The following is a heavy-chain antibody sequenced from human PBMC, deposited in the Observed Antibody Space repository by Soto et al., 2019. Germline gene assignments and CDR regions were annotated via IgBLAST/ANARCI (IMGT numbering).Heavy chain of an antibody. V-gene: IGHV4-34*01. CDR2: INHSGST. D-gene: IGHD4-17*01. J-gene: IGHJ5*02. CDR3: ASRDFGGNNWFDP. CDR1: GGSFSGYY. Sequence: QVQLQQWGAGLLKPSETLSLTCAVYGGSFSGYYWSWIRQPPGKGLEWIGEINHSGSTNYNPSHKGRVTISVDTPQNQFPLKLSSVTAAGTAVYYCASRDFGGNNWFDPWGQGTLVTVSS.